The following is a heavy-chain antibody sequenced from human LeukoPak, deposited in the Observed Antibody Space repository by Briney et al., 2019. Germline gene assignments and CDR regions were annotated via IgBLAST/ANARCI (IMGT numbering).Heavy chain of an antibody. V-gene: IGHV3-23*01. CDR3: AKYGGSYHTPFDY. Sequence: GGSLRLSCAASGFTFSSYAMSWVRQAPGKGLEWVSAISGSGGSTYYADSVKGRFTIPRDNSKNTLYLQMSSLRAEDTAVYYCAKYGGSYHTPFDYWGQGTLVTVSS. CDR2: ISGSGGST. D-gene: IGHD1-26*01. J-gene: IGHJ4*02. CDR1: GFTFSSYA.